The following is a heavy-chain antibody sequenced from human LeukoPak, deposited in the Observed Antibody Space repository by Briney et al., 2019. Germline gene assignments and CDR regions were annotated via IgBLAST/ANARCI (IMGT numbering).Heavy chain of an antibody. J-gene: IGHJ4*02. CDR3: ARITGIEAAGDY. CDR2: IKHDGSEK. V-gene: IGHV3-7*04. CDR1: GFTFSSYS. D-gene: IGHD6-13*01. Sequence: GGSLRLSCAASGFTFSSYSMIWVRQAPGRGLEWVANIKHDGSEKFYVDSVRGRFTISRDNAKNSLYLQLNSLRAEDTALYYCARITGIEAAGDYWGQGTLVTVSS.